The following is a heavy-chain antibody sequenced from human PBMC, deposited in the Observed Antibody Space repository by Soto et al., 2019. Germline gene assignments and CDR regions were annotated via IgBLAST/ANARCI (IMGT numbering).Heavy chain of an antibody. Sequence: QVQLVQSGAEVKKPGSSVKVSCKASGGTFSSYAISWVRQAPGQGLEWMGGIIPIFGTANYAQKFQDRVTITADESTSTAYMELSSLRSEDTAVYYCARDEGITGTGMGWFDPWGQGTLVTVSS. J-gene: IGHJ5*02. V-gene: IGHV1-69*01. CDR3: ARDEGITGTGMGWFDP. CDR2: IIPIFGTA. D-gene: IGHD1-20*01. CDR1: GGTFSSYA.